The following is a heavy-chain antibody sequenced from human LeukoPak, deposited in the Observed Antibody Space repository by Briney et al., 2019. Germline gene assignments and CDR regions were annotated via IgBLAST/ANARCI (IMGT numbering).Heavy chain of an antibody. CDR1: GGTFSSYA. J-gene: IGHJ6*03. CDR3: GRGAAMVYYYYMDA. V-gene: IGHV1-69*05. CDR2: IIPIFGTA. Sequence: ASVKVSCKASGGTFSSYAISWVRQAPGQGLEWMGGIIPIFGTANYAQKFQGRVTITTDESTSTAYMELSSLRSEDTAVYYCGRGAAMVYYYYMDAWGKGTTVTVS. D-gene: IGHD2-2*01.